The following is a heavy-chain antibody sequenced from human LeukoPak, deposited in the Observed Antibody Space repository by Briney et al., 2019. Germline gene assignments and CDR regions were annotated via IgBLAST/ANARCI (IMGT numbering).Heavy chain of an antibody. CDR3: TTGESMVGSTIHIRWAD. V-gene: IGHV3-15*01. D-gene: IGHD1-26*01. CDR2: IKSKTAGGAI. CDR1: GFTFSNAW. Sequence: GGSLRLSCAASGFTFSNAWMTWVRQAPGKGLEWVGRIKSKTAGGAIDYAAPVKGRFTISRDDSKNTLYLQMNSLKTEDTAVYYCTTGESMVGSTIHIRWADWGQGTLVTVSS. J-gene: IGHJ4*02.